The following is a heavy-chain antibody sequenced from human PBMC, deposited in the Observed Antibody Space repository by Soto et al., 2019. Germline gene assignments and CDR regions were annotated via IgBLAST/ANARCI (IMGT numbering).Heavy chain of an antibody. J-gene: IGHJ6*02. CDR2: IIPIFGTA. D-gene: IGHD6-6*01. Sequence: SVNVSCKASGGTFSSYAISWVRQAPGQGLEWMGGIIPIFGTANYAQKFQGRVTITADKSTSTAYMELSSLRSEDTAVYYCASSATRFSPSYYGMDVWGQGTTVTVSS. CDR1: GGTFSSYA. V-gene: IGHV1-69*06. CDR3: ASSATRFSPSYYGMDV.